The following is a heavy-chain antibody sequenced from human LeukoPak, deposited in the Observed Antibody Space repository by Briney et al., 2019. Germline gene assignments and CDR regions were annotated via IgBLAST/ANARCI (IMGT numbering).Heavy chain of an antibody. CDR1: GFTFSSNW. V-gene: IGHV3-7*03. Sequence: PGGSLRLSCAAAGFTFSSNWMSWVRQTPGKGLEWVANIKPDGHEKYYVDSVKGRFTISRDNAKNSLYLQINSLRAEDTAVYYCARSSYSSSSSVWGQGTMVTVSS. J-gene: IGHJ3*01. CDR2: IKPDGHEK. CDR3: ARSSYSSSSSV. D-gene: IGHD6-6*01.